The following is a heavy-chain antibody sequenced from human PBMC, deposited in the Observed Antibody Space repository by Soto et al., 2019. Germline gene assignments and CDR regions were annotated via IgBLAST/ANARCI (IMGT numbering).Heavy chain of an antibody. V-gene: IGHV1-18*01. CDR3: AIDRITIFGVVINGYYYYGMDV. Sequence: ASVKVSCKASGYTFTSYGISWVRQAPGQGLEWMGWISAYNGNTNYAQKLRGRVTMTTDTSTSTAYMELRSLRSDDTAVYYCAIDRITIFGVVINGYYYYGMDVWGQGTTVTVSS. CDR2: ISAYNGNT. D-gene: IGHD3-3*01. CDR1: GYTFTSYG. J-gene: IGHJ6*02.